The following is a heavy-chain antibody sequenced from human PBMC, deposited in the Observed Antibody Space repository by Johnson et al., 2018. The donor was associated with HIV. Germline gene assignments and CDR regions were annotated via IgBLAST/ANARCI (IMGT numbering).Heavy chain of an antibody. CDR2: ISYDGSNK. V-gene: IGHV3-30*18. CDR1: GFTFSSYG. J-gene: IGHJ3*01. CDR3: AKPGLFVLVIYAPDVFDF. D-gene: IGHD2-8*02. Sequence: QVQLVESGGGVVQPGRSLRLSCAASGFTFSSYGMHWVRQAPGKGLEWVAVISYDGSNKYYADSVKGRFTISRDNSNNTLYLQMNSLRAEDTAVYYCAKPGLFVLVIYAPDVFDFWGQGTMVTVSS.